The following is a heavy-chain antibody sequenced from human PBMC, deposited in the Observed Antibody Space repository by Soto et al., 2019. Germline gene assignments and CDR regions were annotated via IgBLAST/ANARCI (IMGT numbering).Heavy chain of an antibody. CDR1: GGTFSSYA. CDR2: IIPIFGTA. V-gene: IGHV1-69*13. D-gene: IGHD1-26*01. J-gene: IGHJ6*02. CDR3: ARDGELLTRYYYYYGMDV. Sequence: SVKVSCKASGGTFSSYAISWVRQAPGQGLEWMGGIIPIFGTANYAQKFQGRVTITADESTSTAYMELRSLRSDDTAVYYCARDGELLTRYYYYYGMDVWGQGTTVTVS.